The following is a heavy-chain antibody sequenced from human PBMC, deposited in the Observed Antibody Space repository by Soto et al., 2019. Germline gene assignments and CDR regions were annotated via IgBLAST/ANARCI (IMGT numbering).Heavy chain of an antibody. CDR1: GGSISSGTYY. D-gene: IGHD3-22*01. J-gene: IGHJ5*02. V-gene: IGHV4-39*07. CDR3: ARDYYDSSGYPPLGFDP. Sequence: TSETLSLTCTVSGGSISSGTYYWDWIRQTPGKGLEWIGSVYYSGSTEYNPSLKSRITISVDASKNQFSLKMNSVTAEDTAVYYCARDYYDSSGYPPLGFDPWGQGTLVNVSS. CDR2: VYYSGST.